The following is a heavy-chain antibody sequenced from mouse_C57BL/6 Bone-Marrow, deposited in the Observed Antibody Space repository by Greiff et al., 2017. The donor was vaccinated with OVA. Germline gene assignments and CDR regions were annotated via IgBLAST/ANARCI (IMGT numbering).Heavy chain of an antibody. CDR1: GYTFTDYY. CDR3: ARGDDGYASYWYFDV. Sequence: VQLQQSGPELVKPGASVKISCKASGYTFTDYYMNWVKQSHGKSLEWIGDINPNNGGTIYNQKFKGKATLTVDKSSSTAYMELRSLTSEDTAVYYCARGDDGYASYWYFDVWGTGTTVTVSS. J-gene: IGHJ1*03. CDR2: INPNNGGT. D-gene: IGHD2-3*01. V-gene: IGHV1-26*01.